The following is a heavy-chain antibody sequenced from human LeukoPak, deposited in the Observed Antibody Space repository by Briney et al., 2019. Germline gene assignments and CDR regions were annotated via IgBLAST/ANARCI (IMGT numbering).Heavy chain of an antibody. J-gene: IGHJ4*02. CDR3: AGGSWGREFDY. V-gene: IGHV4-59*01. CDR2: IYYSGST. CDR1: GGSISSYY. Sequence: SETLSLTCTVSGGSISSYYWSWIRQPPGTGLEWIGYIYYSGSTNYHPSLKSRVTISVDTSKSQFSLKLTSVTAADTAVYYCAGGSWGREFDYWGQGTLVTVSS. D-gene: IGHD3-16*01.